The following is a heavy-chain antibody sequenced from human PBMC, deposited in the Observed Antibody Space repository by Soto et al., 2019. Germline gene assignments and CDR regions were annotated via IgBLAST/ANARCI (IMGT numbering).Heavy chain of an antibody. D-gene: IGHD3-10*01. CDR1: GLTFGSRA. CDR3: ARGSTESYPGSRIFDF. Sequence: GGSLRLSCVASGLTFGSRAMSWVRQAPGEGLQWVATITDNGGDAKYADSVRGRFVISRDNSKKTLYLQMTSLTAEDSAMYCCARGSTESYPGSRIFDFWGRGTLVTVSS. J-gene: IGHJ4*02. CDR2: ITDNGGDA. V-gene: IGHV3-23*01.